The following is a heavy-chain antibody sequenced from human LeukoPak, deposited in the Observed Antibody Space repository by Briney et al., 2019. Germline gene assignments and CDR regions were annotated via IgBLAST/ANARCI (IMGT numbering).Heavy chain of an antibody. V-gene: IGHV1-69*05. CDR2: IIPIFGTA. J-gene: IGHJ4*02. CDR1: GGTFSSYA. D-gene: IGHD1-26*01. CDR3: ASQYSGSYYEAYFDY. Sequence: ASVKVSCKASGGTFSSYAISWVRQAPGQGLEWMGGIIPIFGTANYAQKFQGRVTITTDESTSTAYMELSSLRSEDTAVYYCASQYSGSYYEAYFDYWGQGTLVTVSS.